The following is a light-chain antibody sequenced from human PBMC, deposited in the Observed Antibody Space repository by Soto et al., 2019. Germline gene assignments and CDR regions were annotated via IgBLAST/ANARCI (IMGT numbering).Light chain of an antibody. CDR2: GAS. CDR1: QSVSSSY. J-gene: IGKJ4*01. V-gene: IGKV3-20*01. Sequence: EIVLTQSPGTLSLSPVERATLSCSASQSVSSSYLAWYQQTSGQAPRLLIYGASSRHTGIPDRFSGSGSGTDFTLTISRLEPEDFAGDYCQQYHSSPLTFGGGNKVEIK. CDR3: QQYHSSPLT.